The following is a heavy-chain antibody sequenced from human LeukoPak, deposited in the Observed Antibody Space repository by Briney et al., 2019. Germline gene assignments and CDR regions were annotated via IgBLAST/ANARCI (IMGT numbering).Heavy chain of an antibody. CDR2: IKQDGSVK. J-gene: IGHJ4*02. Sequence: PGGSLRLSCAASGFSFSNHWMNWVRQAPGKGLEWVANIKQDGSVKYYVDSVKGRFTISRDNDKNSLYLQMNSLRAEDTAVYYCARVSDYIDGVNFDYWGQGALVTVSS. V-gene: IGHV3-7*01. CDR1: GFSFSNHW. D-gene: IGHD4-11*01. CDR3: ARVSDYIDGVNFDY.